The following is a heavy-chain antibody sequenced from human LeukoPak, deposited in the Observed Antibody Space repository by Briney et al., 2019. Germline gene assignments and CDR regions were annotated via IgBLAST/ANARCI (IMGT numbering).Heavy chain of an antibody. J-gene: IGHJ4*02. CDR3: TKGRHDSSGYNDY. V-gene: IGHV3-30*02. D-gene: IGHD3-22*01. CDR2: IRYDGTNT. CDR1: GFTFSGSG. Sequence: GGSLRLSCAASGFTFSGSGMHWVRQAPDKGLEGVAFIRYDGTNTYYTDSVKGRFTISRDNSKNTLYLQMNSLRPEGTAVYYCTKGRHDSSGYNDYWGQGALVTVSS.